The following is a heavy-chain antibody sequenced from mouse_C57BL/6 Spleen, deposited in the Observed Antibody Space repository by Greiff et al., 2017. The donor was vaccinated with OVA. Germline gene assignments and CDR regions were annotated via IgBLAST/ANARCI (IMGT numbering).Heavy chain of an antibody. D-gene: IGHD1-1*01. V-gene: IGHV1-53*01. CDR3: ARSDLITTVVDPFAY. Sequence: QVQLQQPGTELVKPGASVKLSCKASGYTFTSYWMHWVKQRPGQGLEWIGNINPSNGGTNYNEKFKSKATLTVDKSSSTAYMQLSSLTSEDSAVYYCARSDLITTVVDPFAYWGQGTLVTVSA. J-gene: IGHJ3*01. CDR2: INPSNGGT. CDR1: GYTFTSYW.